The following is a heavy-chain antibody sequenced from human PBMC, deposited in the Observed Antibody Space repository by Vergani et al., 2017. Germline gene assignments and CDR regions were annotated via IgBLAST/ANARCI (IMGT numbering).Heavy chain of an antibody. CDR1: GFTFSSYS. CDR2: ISSSSSYI. D-gene: IGHD3-22*01. J-gene: IGHJ4*02. Sequence: EVQLVESGGGLVKPGGSLRLSCAASGFTFSSYSMNWVRQAPGKGLEWVSSISSSSSYIYYADSVKGRFNISRDNAKNSLYLQMNSLRAEDTAVYYCAREGYDSSGYYQWIDYWGQGTLVTVSS. V-gene: IGHV3-21*01. CDR3: AREGYDSSGYYQWIDY.